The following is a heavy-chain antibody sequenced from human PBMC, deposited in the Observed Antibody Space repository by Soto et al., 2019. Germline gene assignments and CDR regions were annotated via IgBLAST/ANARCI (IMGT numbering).Heavy chain of an antibody. CDR2: IYWNDDK. V-gene: IGHV2-5*01. Sequence: GPTLVNPTHTLTLTCTFSGFSLSTSGVGVGWIRQPPGKALEWLALIYWNDDKRYSPSLKSRLTITQDTSKNQVVLTMTNMDPVDTASYYCAHGTLNTALVSYSFDYWGQGTLVTVSS. J-gene: IGHJ4*02. CDR3: AHGTLNTALVSYSFDY. D-gene: IGHD5-18*01. CDR1: GFSLSTSGVG.